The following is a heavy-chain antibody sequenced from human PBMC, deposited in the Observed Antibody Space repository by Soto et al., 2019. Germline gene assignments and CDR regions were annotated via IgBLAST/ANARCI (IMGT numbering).Heavy chain of an antibody. J-gene: IGHJ4*02. V-gene: IGHV3-11*06. CDR2: ISTSSTYT. D-gene: IGHD5-18*01. CDR3: ARGGAYGYDPKYYFDF. CDR1: GFTFTDYY. Sequence: QVQLVESGGGLVEPGGSLRLSCAASGFTFTDYYMSWIRQAPGKGLEWVSYISTSSTYTNYADSVKGRFTISRDNAKNSLYLQMNGLRAEDTAVYYCARGGAYGYDPKYYFDFWGQGTLVAVSS.